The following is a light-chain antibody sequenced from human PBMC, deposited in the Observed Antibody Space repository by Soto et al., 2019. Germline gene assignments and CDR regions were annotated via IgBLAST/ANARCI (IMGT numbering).Light chain of an antibody. V-gene: IGKV3-15*01. CDR1: QSVIKS. Sequence: EIVMTQSPATLSVSPGERATLSCRASQSVIKSLAWYQQKPGQAPRLLIFGASTRATGIPARFSGSGSETEFTLTFSSLQSEDFAVYYCQQYNNWPPITFGQGTRLEIK. J-gene: IGKJ5*01. CDR2: GAS. CDR3: QQYNNWPPIT.